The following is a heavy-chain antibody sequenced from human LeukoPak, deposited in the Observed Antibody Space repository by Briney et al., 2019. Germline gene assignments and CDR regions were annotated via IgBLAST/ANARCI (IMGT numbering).Heavy chain of an antibody. CDR2: IYTSGNT. Sequence: SETLSLTCTVSGGSISSGGYYWRWIRQPAGKGLEWIGRIYTSGNTNYNPSLKSRATISVDTSKNQFSLELSSVTAADTAVYYCARYYYDSSAYYNLDYWGQGTLVTVSS. J-gene: IGHJ4*02. V-gene: IGHV4-61*02. D-gene: IGHD3-22*01. CDR1: GGSISSGGYY. CDR3: ARYYYDSSAYYNLDY.